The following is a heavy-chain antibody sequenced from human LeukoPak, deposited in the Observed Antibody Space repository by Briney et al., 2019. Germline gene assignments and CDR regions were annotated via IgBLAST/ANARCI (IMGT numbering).Heavy chain of an antibody. CDR3: AKDFWSGYYPNY. V-gene: IGHV3-23*01. J-gene: IGHJ4*02. D-gene: IGHD3-3*01. CDR1: GFTFSSHA. Sequence: GGSLRLSCAASGFTFSSHAMSWVRQAPGKGLEWVSGSGSGGSTYYADSVKGRSTISRDNSKNTLYLQMNSLRAEDTAVYYCAKDFWSGYYPNYWGQGTLVTVSS. CDR2: SGSGGST.